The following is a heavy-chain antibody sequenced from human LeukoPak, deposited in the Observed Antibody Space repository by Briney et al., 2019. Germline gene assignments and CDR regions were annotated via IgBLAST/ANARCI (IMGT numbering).Heavy chain of an antibody. D-gene: IGHD3-22*01. CDR3: ARAYYDSSGHIDY. CDR1: GGSISSYY. J-gene: IGHJ4*02. CDR2: IYYSGST. V-gene: IGHV4-59*01. Sequence: PSETLSLTCTVSGGSISSYYWSWIRQPPGKGLEWIGYIYYSGSTNYNPSLKSRVTISVDPSKNQFSLKLSSVTAADTAVYYCARAYYDSSGHIDYWGQGTLVTVSS.